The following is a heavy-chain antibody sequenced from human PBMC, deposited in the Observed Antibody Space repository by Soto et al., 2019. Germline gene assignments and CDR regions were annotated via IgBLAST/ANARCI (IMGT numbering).Heavy chain of an antibody. CDR1: GDSVSSNSAA. CDR3: ARDPSPFRGVHYGMDV. D-gene: IGHD3-10*01. V-gene: IGHV6-1*01. J-gene: IGHJ6*02. Sequence: SETLSLTCAISGDSVSSNSAAWNWIRQSPSRGLEWLGRTYYRSKWYNDYAVSVKSRITINPDTSKNQFSLQLNSVTPEDTAVYYCARDPSPFRGVHYGMDVWGQGTTVTVSS. CDR2: TYYRSKWYN.